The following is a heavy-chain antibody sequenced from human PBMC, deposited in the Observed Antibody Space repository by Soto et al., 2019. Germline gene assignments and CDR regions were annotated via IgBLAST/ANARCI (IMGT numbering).Heavy chain of an antibody. CDR3: GRDRRGANSLDS. V-gene: IGHV1-46*01. D-gene: IGHD1-1*01. CDR1: GYTFTTYY. CDR2: INPSGGSP. Sequence: QVQLVQSGAEVKKPGASVKVSCKASGYTFTTYYMHWVRQAPGQGLEWLGIINPSGGSPTYAQKFQGRVTMTRDTATSTVYLELSSLRSEDTAVYYCGRDRRGANSLDSWGQGTLVTVSS. J-gene: IGHJ4*02.